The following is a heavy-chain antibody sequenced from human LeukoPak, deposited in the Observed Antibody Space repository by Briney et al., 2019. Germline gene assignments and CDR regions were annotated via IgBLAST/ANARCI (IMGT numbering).Heavy chain of an antibody. CDR1: GFTFSNYG. CDR2: IRYDGSNE. Sequence: GGSLRLSCAASGFTFSNYGMHWVRQAPGKGLEWVAFIRYDGSNEYYADSVKGRFTISRDNSKNTVYVQMNSLTTEDTAVYYCAKDGYYHGSGSYLYWGQGTLVTVSS. CDR3: AKDGYYHGSGSYLY. V-gene: IGHV3-30*02. D-gene: IGHD3-10*01. J-gene: IGHJ4*02.